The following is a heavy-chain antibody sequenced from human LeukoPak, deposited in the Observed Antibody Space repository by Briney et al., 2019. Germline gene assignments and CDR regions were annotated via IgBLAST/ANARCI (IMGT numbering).Heavy chain of an antibody. Sequence: GGSLRLSCAASGFTFSSYGMSWVRQAPGKGLEWVSAISGSGGTTYYADSVKGRFTISRDNSKNTLFLQMNSLTAEDTAIYSCARPRLEYCSGGSCFDAFDIWGQGTMVTVSS. CDR1: GFTFSSYG. CDR3: ARPRLEYCSGGSCFDAFDI. CDR2: ISGSGGTT. D-gene: IGHD2-15*01. J-gene: IGHJ3*02. V-gene: IGHV3-23*01.